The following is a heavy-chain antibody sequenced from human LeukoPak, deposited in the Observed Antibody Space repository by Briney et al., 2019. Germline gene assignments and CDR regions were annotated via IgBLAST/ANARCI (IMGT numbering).Heavy chain of an antibody. V-gene: IGHV1-8*01. Sequence: ASVTVSCKASGYTFTSCDINWVRQATGQGLEWMGWMNPNSGNTGYGQSFQGRITMTRDISIGTAYMELSNLASEDTAIYYCTRGSSGRRDNWGQGTLVTVSA. CDR3: TRGSSGRRDN. J-gene: IGHJ4*02. CDR2: MNPNSGNT. D-gene: IGHD6-19*01. CDR1: GYTFTSCD.